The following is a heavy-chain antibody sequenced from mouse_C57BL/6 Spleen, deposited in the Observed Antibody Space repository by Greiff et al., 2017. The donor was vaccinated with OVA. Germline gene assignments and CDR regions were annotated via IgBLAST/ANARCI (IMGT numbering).Heavy chain of an antibody. D-gene: IGHD1-1*01. CDR3: ARWGTTVVVDY. CDR2: IYPGSGST. J-gene: IGHJ2*01. CDR1: GYTFTSYW. V-gene: IGHV1-55*01. Sequence: QVHVKQPGAELVKPGASVKMSCKASGYTFTSYWITWVKQRPGQGLEWIGDIYPGSGSTNYNEKFKSKATLTVDTSSSTAYMQLSSLTSEDSAVDYCARWGTTVVVDYWGQGTTLTVSS.